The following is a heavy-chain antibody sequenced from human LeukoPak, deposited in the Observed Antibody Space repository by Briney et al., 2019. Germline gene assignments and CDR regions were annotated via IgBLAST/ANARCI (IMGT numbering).Heavy chain of an antibody. CDR2: INSDGSST. CDR3: ARGDGYNFKN. D-gene: IGHD5-24*01. V-gene: IGHV3-74*01. CDR1: GFTFSNYG. Sequence: PGGSLRLSCAVPGFTFSNYGMHWVRQAPGEGLVWVSRINSDGSSTTYADSVKGRCTISRDNAKNTLYLQMNSLRAEDTAVYYCARGDGYNFKNWGQGTLVTVSS. J-gene: IGHJ4*02.